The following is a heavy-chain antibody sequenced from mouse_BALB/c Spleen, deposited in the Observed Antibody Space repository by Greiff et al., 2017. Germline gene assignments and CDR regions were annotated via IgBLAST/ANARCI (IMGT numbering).Heavy chain of an antibody. V-gene: IGHV3-2*02. Sequence: EVKLQESGPGLVKPSQSLSLTCTVTGYSITSDYAWNWIRQFPGNKLEWMGYISYSGSTSYNPSLKSRISITRDTSKNQFFLQLNSVTTEDTATYYCARTGYGYWYFDVWGAGTTVTVSS. CDR2: ISYSGST. J-gene: IGHJ1*01. CDR3: ARTGYGYWYFDV. D-gene: IGHD1-1*01. CDR1: GYSITSDYA.